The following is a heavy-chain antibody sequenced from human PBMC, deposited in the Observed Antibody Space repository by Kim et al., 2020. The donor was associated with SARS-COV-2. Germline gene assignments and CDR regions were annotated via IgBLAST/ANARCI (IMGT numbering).Heavy chain of an antibody. J-gene: IGHJ3*02. CDR3: ARDARGYPPAFDI. V-gene: IGHV1-69*13. D-gene: IGHD6-13*01. CDR1: GGTFSSYA. Sequence: SVKVSCKASGGTFSSYAISWVRQAPGQGLEWMGGIIPIFGTANYAQKFQGRFTITADESTSTAYMELSSLRSEDTAVYYCARDARGYPPAFDIWGQGTMVTVSS. CDR2: IIPIFGTA.